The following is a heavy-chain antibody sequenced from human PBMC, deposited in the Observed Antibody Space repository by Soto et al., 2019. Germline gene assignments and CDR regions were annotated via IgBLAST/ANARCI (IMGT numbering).Heavy chain of an antibody. D-gene: IGHD5-12*01. Sequence: QVQLVESGGGVVQPGRSLRLSCAASGFTFSSYGMHWVRQAPGKGLEWVAVISYDGSNKYYADSVKGRFTISRDNSKNTLYLQMNSLRAEDTAVYYCAKDPGDYDYYYYYYGMDVWGQGTTVTVSS. CDR3: AKDPGDYDYYYYYYGMDV. CDR1: GFTFSSYG. V-gene: IGHV3-30*18. J-gene: IGHJ6*02. CDR2: ISYDGSNK.